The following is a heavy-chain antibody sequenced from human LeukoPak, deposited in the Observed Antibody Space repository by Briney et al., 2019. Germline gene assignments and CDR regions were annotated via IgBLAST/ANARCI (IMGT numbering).Heavy chain of an antibody. CDR1: GYTLTELS. V-gene: IGHV1-24*01. J-gene: IGHJ5*02. CDR2: FDPEDGET. D-gene: IGHD3-10*01. Sequence: ASVKFSCKVSGYTLTELSMHWVRQAPGKGLEWMGGFDPEDGETIYAQKFQGRVTMTEDTSTDTAYMELSSLRSEDTAVYYCATATMVRGVIISNWFDPWGQGTLVTVSS. CDR3: ATATMVRGVIISNWFDP.